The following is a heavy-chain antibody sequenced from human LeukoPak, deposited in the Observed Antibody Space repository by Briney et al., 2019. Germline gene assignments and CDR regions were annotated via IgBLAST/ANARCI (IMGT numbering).Heavy chain of an antibody. CDR3: VRAPYGSGSYSDY. J-gene: IGHJ4*02. Sequence: GGSLRLSCAASGFTFSSYAMSWVRQAPGKGLEWVSSISSSSSYIYYADSVKGRFTISRDNAKNSLYLQMNSLRAEDTAVYYCVRAPYGSGSYSDYWGQGTLVTISS. V-gene: IGHV3-21*01. CDR1: GFTFSSYA. D-gene: IGHD3-10*01. CDR2: ISSSSSYI.